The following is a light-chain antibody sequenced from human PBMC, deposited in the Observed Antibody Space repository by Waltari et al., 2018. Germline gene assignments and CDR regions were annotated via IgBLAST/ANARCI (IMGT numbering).Light chain of an antibody. V-gene: IGKV3-11*01. CDR1: QSVSGN. J-gene: IGKJ1*01. Sequence: EIVLTQSPVTLSLSPGERDTLTCRADQSVSGNLAWYQHKPGQAPRLLIYDIFNRATGIPARFSGSGSGTDFTLTISSLEPEDFATYYCHQRGGWPSTFGQGTRVEIK. CDR3: HQRGGWPST. CDR2: DIF.